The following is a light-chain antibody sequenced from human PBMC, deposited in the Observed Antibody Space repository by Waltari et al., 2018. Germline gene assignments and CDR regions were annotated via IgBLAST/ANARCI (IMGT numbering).Light chain of an antibody. Sequence: QSALTQPASVSGSPGQSITISCTGTSSDVGGYKSVSWYQQHPGKAPKLMIYEVSNRPSGVSTRCSGSKSGNTASLTISGLQAEDEADYYCNSYTSSATYVFGTGTKVTVL. CDR3: NSYTSSATYV. CDR2: EVS. V-gene: IGLV2-14*01. J-gene: IGLJ1*01. CDR1: SSDVGGYKS.